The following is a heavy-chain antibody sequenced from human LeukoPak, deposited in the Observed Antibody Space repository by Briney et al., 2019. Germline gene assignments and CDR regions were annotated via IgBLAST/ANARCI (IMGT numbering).Heavy chain of an antibody. CDR3: ARDGGNSYYYYYMDV. J-gene: IGHJ6*03. Sequence: ASETLSLTCTVSGYSISSGYYWGWIRQPPGKGLEWIGSIYHSGSTYYNPSLKSRVTISVDTSKNQFSLKLSSVTAADTAVYYCARDGGNSYYYYYMDVWGKGTTVTVSS. CDR2: IYHSGST. CDR1: GYSISSGYY. D-gene: IGHD4-23*01. V-gene: IGHV4-38-2*02.